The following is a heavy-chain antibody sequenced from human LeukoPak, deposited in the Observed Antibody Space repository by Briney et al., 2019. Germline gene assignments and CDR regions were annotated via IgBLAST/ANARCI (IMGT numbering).Heavy chain of an antibody. CDR2: VTPNGGGT. D-gene: IGHD5-12*01. CDR3: ARVVATMEELNYYYYYYMDV. J-gene: IGHJ6*03. V-gene: IGHV1-46*01. CDR1: GYTFTSNY. Sequence: ASVTVSCKASGYTFTSNYIHWVRQAPGQGLEWTGVVTPNGGGTTYVQKFQGRVTVTRDTPTCTVSTELSSLRSDDTAVYYCARVVATMEELNYYYYYYMDVWGKGTTVTVSS.